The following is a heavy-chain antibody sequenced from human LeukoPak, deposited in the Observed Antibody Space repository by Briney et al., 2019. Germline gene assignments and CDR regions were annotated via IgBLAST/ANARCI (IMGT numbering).Heavy chain of an antibody. D-gene: IGHD2-15*01. CDR1: GYTFRFYG. CDR3: VRLDSRFATQINYFYYGMDV. Sequence: GASVTVSCKASGYTFRFYGISWVRQAPGQGLEWMGWISAYNGNTNSAQKVQGRVTMTTDTSTSTAYMELRSLRSDDTAVYYCVRLDSRFATQINYFYYGMDVWGQGTTVTVSS. J-gene: IGHJ6*02. V-gene: IGHV1-18*01. CDR2: ISAYNGNT.